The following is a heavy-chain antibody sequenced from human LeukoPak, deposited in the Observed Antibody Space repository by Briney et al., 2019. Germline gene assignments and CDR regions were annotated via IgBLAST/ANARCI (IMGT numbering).Heavy chain of an antibody. V-gene: IGHV3-74*01. CDR1: GFSFSGHW. Sequence: GGSLRLSCTASGFSFSGHWMHWARQLLGKGLVWVSRISPTGSTTSYADSVKGRFTVSRDDAKNTLYLQVNNLRAEDTAVYYCARGPNSNWSGLDFWGQGTLLTVSS. CDR3: ARGPNSNWSGLDF. CDR2: ISPTGSTT. D-gene: IGHD6-6*01. J-gene: IGHJ4*02.